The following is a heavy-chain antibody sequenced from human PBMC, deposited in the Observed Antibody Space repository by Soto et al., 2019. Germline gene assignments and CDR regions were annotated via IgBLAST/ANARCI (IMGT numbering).Heavy chain of an antibody. J-gene: IGHJ4*02. D-gene: IGHD3-10*01. CDR2: IYYSGST. CDR1: GGSVSSGSYY. CDR3: ARDQSGVLDY. V-gene: IGHV4-61*01. Sequence: QVQLQESGPGLVKPSETLSLTCTVSGGSVSSGSYYWSWIRQPPGKGLEWIGYIYYSGSTNYNPSLKSRVTISVDTSKNQFSLKLSSVTAADTAVYYCARDQSGVLDYWGQGTLVTVSS.